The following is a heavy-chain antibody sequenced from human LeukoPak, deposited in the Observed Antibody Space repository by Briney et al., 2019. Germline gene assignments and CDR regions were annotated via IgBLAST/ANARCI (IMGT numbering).Heavy chain of an antibody. J-gene: IGHJ5*02. CDR3: ARHFSSIRYNWFDP. CDR2: IDPSDAYT. D-gene: IGHD6-13*01. Sequence: GESLKISCKGSGYSFTSYGIRWVRQMPGKGLEWMGRIDPSDAYTNYSPSFQGHVTISADKSISTAYLQWSSLKASDTAMYYCARHFSSIRYNWFDPWGQGTLVTVSS. V-gene: IGHV5-10-1*01. CDR1: GYSFTSYG.